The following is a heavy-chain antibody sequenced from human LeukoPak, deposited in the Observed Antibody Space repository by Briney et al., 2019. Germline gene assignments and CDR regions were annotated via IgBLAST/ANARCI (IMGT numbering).Heavy chain of an antibody. J-gene: IGHJ2*01. Sequence: ASVKVSCTASVYTFTGYYMHWVRQAPGQGLEWMGWINPNSGGTNYAQKFQGRVSMTSDTSISTGYMELNRLRSDDTAVYYCARDAYAGSGYYTFYVGYFDLWGRGTLVTVSS. V-gene: IGHV1-2*02. CDR3: ARDAYAGSGYYTFYVGYFDL. CDR2: INPNSGGT. D-gene: IGHD3-22*01. CDR1: VYTFTGYY.